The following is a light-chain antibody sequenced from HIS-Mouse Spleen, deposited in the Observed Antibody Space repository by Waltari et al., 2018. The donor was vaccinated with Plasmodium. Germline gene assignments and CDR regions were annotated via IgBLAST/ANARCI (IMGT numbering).Light chain of an antibody. CDR2: EDS. V-gene: IGLV3-10*01. CDR1: ALTKTY. J-gene: IGLJ3*02. Sequence: SYELTQPPSVSVSPGQTARITCPGDALTKTYAYWYQQKSGQAPVLVSHEDSKRPSGIPERFSGSSSGTMATLTISGAQVEDEADYYCYSTDSSGNHRVFGGGTKLTVL. CDR3: YSTDSSGNHRV.